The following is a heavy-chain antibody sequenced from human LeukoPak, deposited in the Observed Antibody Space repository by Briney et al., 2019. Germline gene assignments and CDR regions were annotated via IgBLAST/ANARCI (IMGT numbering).Heavy chain of an antibody. CDR1: GGSFSGYY. Sequence: SETLSLTCAVYGGSFSGYYWSWIRQPPGKGLEWIGEINHSGSTNYNPSLKSRVTISVDTSKNQFSLKLSSVTAADTAVYYCARLVAAADTGDYWGQGTLVTVSP. D-gene: IGHD6-13*01. CDR2: INHSGST. CDR3: ARLVAAADTGDY. J-gene: IGHJ4*02. V-gene: IGHV4-34*01.